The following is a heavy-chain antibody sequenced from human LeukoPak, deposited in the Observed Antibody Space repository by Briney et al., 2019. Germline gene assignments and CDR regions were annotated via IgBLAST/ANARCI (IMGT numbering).Heavy chain of an antibody. CDR3: ARQAVAGIYYFDY. D-gene: IGHD6-19*01. CDR1: GGSISSSSYY. V-gene: IGHV4-39*01. Sequence: SETLSLTCTVSGGSISSSSYYWGWIRQPPGTGLEWIGSIYYSGSTYYNPSLKSRVTISVDTSKNQFSLKLSSVTAADTAVYYCARQAVAGIYYFDYWGQGTLVTVSS. CDR2: IYYSGST. J-gene: IGHJ4*02.